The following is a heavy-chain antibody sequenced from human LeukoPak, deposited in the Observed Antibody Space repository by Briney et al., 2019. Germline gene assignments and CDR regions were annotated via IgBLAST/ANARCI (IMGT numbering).Heavy chain of an antibody. CDR2: ISSGSNTI. V-gene: IGHV3-48*02. CDR3: ARGKIYIDY. Sequence: QTGGSLRLSCAASGFTFSSYSMNWVRQAPGKGPEWVSYISSGSNTIYYADPVKGRFTISRDNAKNSLYLQMNSLRYEDTAVYYCARGKIYIDYWGQGTLVTGSS. J-gene: IGHJ4*02. CDR1: GFTFSSYS.